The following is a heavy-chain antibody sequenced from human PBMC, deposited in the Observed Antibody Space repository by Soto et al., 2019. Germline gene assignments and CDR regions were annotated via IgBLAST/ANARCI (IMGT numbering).Heavy chain of an antibody. D-gene: IGHD6-19*01. J-gene: IGHJ1*01. Sequence: PGGSLRLSCAASGFTFSSYWMHWVRQAPGKGLVWVSRINSDGSSTTYADSVKDRFTISRDNAKNTLYLQMNSLRAEDTAVYYSLRDEGGWETYLGQGTLLTVSS. CDR3: LRDEGGWETY. V-gene: IGHV3-74*01. CDR2: INSDGSST. CDR1: GFTFSSYW.